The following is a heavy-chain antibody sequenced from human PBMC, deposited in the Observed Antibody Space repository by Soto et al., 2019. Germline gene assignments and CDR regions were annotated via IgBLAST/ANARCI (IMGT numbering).Heavy chain of an antibody. V-gene: IGHV1-46*01. J-gene: IGHJ4*02. CDR2: INPSGGST. CDR3: AREGYRAEGDFDY. D-gene: IGHD1-1*01. Sequence: GASVKVSCKASGGTFSSYAISWVRQAPGQGLEWMGIINPSGGSTSYAQKFQGRVTMTRDTSTSTVYMELSSLRSEDTAVYYCAREGYRAEGDFDYWGQGTLVTVSS. CDR1: GGTFSSYA.